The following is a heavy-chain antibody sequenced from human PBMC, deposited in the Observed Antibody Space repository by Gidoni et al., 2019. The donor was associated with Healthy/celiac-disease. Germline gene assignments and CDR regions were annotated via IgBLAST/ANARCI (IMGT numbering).Heavy chain of an antibody. V-gene: IGHV6-1*01. CDR1: GDSVPSNSAA. J-gene: IGHJ6*02. Sequence: QVQLQQSGPGLVKPSQTPSLTCAISGDSVPSNSAAWNWIRQSPSSGLEWLGRTYYRSKWYNDYAVSVKSRITINPDTSKNQFSLQLNSVTPEDTAVYYCARDPLSSGWPVYYYYGMDVWGQGTTVTVSS. CDR3: ARDPLSSGWPVYYYYGMDV. CDR2: TYYRSKWYN. D-gene: IGHD6-19*01.